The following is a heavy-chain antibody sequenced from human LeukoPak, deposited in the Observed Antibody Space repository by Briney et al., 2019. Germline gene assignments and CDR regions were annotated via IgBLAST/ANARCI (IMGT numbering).Heavy chain of an antibody. Sequence: GGSLRLSCVASGFTFKDYYMSWIRQAPGKGLEWLSCISSSGVNIYYADSLKGRFTISRDNAKNSLYLQITSLRAEDTVVYYCARSQGPEYYFDYWGQGTLVAASS. V-gene: IGHV3-11*04. CDR1: GFTFKDYY. CDR2: ISSSGVNI. CDR3: ARSQGPEYYFDY. D-gene: IGHD1-14*01. J-gene: IGHJ4*02.